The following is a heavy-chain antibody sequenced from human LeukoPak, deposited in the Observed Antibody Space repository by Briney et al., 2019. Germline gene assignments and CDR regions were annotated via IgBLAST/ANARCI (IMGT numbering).Heavy chain of an antibody. D-gene: IGHD2-21*01. CDR2: IIPIFGTA. V-gene: IGHV1-69*01. CDR1: GGTFSSYA. J-gene: IGHJ3*02. Sequence: GASVKVSCKASGGTFSSYAISWVRQAPGQGLEWMGGIIPIFGTANYAQKFQGRVTITADESTSTAYMELSSLGSEDTAVYYCASYSLGGDAAFDIWGQGTMVTVSS. CDR3: ASYSLGGDAAFDI.